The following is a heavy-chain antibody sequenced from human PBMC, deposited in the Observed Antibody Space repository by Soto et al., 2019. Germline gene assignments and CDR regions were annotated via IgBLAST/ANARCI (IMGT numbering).Heavy chain of an antibody. J-gene: IGHJ4*02. V-gene: IGHV4-31*03. D-gene: IGHD6-6*01. Sequence: SETLSLTCTVSGGSISSGGYSWSWIRQHPGKGLEWIGYIYYSGSTYYNPSLKSRVTISVDTSKNQFSLKLSSVTAADTAVYYCASGIAAHTSDYWGQGTLVTVSS. CDR3: ASGIAAHTSDY. CDR1: GGSISSGGYS. CDR2: IYYSGST.